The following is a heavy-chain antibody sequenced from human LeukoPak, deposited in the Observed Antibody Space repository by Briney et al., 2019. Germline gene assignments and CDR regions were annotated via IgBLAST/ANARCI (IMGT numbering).Heavy chain of an antibody. Sequence: GGSLRLSCAASGFTFRNYWMHWFRQAPGKGLVWVSHINSDGSSTTYADSVKGRFTISRDNAKNTLYLQMNSLRAEDTAVYYCVRDRSGSSSVYWGQGTLVTVSS. CDR2: INSDGSST. CDR1: GFTFRNYW. J-gene: IGHJ4*02. D-gene: IGHD6-6*01. CDR3: VRDRSGSSSVY. V-gene: IGHV3-74*01.